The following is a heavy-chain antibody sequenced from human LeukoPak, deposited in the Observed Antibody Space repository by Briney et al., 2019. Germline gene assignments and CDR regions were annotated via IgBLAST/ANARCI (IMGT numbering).Heavy chain of an antibody. V-gene: IGHV5-51*01. Sequence: GESLKISCQGSGYTFTHYWIAWVRQMPGKRLEWMGIVYPGDSDTRYSPSFQGQVTISADKSINTAYLQWSSLKASDTAMYYCARRGFCSGGSCFSAHFDFWGQGTLLTVSS. CDR2: VYPGDSDT. D-gene: IGHD2-15*01. J-gene: IGHJ4*02. CDR1: GYTFTHYW. CDR3: ARRGFCSGGSCFSAHFDF.